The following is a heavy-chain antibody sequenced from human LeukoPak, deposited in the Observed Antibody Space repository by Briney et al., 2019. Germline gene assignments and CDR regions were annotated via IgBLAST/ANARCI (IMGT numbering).Heavy chain of an antibody. CDR2: IYHSGST. D-gene: IGHD4-23*01. V-gene: IGHV4-30-2*01. CDR3: ARETTVVFSLFDY. Sequence: SETLSLTCTVSGGSISSGGYYWSWIRQPPGKGLEWIGYIYHSGSTYYNPPLKSRVTISVDRSKNQFSLKLSSVTAADTAVYYCARETTVVFSLFDYWGQGTLVTVSS. J-gene: IGHJ4*02. CDR1: GGSISSGGYY.